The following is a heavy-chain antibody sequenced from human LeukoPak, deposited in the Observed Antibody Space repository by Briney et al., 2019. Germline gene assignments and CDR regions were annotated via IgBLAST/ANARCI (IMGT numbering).Heavy chain of an antibody. CDR3: ARTTEGGYTYDYFYYYYMDV. V-gene: IGHV4-59*01. CDR1: GGSISSYC. J-gene: IGHJ6*03. Sequence: SETLSLTCTVPGGSISSYCWSWIRQPPRKGLEWIGYIYYSGSTNYNPSLKSRVTISVDTSKNQFSLKLSSVTAADTAVYYCARTTEGGYTYDYFYYYYMDVWGKGTTVTISS. CDR2: IYYSGST. D-gene: IGHD5-18*01.